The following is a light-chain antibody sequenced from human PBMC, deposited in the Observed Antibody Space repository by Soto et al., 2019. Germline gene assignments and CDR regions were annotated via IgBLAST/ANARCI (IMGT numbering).Light chain of an antibody. J-gene: IGLJ2*01. CDR2: DVS. CDR1: SSDVGGYKS. V-gene: IGLV2-14*03. CDR3: SSYTSSNTLVV. Sequence: QSALTQPASVSGSPGQSITISCTGTSSDVGGYKSVSWYQQHPGKVPKLIIYDVSNRPSGVSNRFSGSKSGNTASLTISGLQAEDEADYYCSSYTSSNTLVVFGGGTKVTVL.